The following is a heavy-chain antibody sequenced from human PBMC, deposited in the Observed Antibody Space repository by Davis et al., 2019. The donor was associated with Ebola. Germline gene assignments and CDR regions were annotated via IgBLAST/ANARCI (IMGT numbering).Heavy chain of an antibody. CDR1: GFNFSLYG. CDR2: VSFNGDNT. CDR3: ARGRGDFWSGYYNDYYYGMDV. Sequence: GGSLRFSCVASGFNFSLYGMHWVRQAPGKGLEWVAVVSFNGDNTYYADSVKGRFTISRDNSKSMLYLQMNSLTMEDTAVYYCARGRGDFWSGYYNDYYYGMDVWGKGTTVTVSS. J-gene: IGHJ6*04. D-gene: IGHD3-3*01. V-gene: IGHV3-30*03.